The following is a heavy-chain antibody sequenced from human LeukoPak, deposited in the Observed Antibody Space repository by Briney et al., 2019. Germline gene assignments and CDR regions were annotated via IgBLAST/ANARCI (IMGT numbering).Heavy chain of an antibody. J-gene: IGHJ4*02. Sequence: GGSLTLTCAASGFTFSNAWMSWVRQPPGKGLEWVGRIKSKTDGGKTDYAAPVKARFTISRDDSKNTLYLQMNTLKTEDTAVYYCTTDPGLLGGQGTLVTVSS. CDR3: TTDPGLL. CDR1: GFTFSNAW. V-gene: IGHV3-15*01. CDR2: IKSKTDGGKT. D-gene: IGHD3-10*01.